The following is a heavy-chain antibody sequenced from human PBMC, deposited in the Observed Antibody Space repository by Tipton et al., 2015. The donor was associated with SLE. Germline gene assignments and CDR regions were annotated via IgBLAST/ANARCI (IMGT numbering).Heavy chain of an antibody. J-gene: IGHJ3*02. D-gene: IGHD1-14*01. V-gene: IGHV1-69*05. Sequence: QSGPEVKKPGSSAKVSCKASGGTFSGYAISWVRQAPGQGLEWMGGIIPILGIANHAQKFQSRVTITTDESTSTAYMELSSLRSEDTAVYYCARQGNRNVDDALDIWGQGPMVTVSS. CDR1: GGTFSGYA. CDR3: ARQGNRNVDDALDI. CDR2: IIPILGIA.